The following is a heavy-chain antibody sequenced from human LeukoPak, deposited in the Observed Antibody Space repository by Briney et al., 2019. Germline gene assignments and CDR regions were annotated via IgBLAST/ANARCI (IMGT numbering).Heavy chain of an antibody. CDR2: INHSGST. J-gene: IGHJ5*01. CDR3: ERAYGSGSYHSNWFES. Sequence: SETLSLTCAVYGGSFSGYYWTWIRQPPGKGLEWIGEINHSGSTNYNPSLKSRVTMSVDTSMNQFSLRLNSVTAADTAVYYCERAYGSGSYHSNWFESWGQGTLVIVSS. V-gene: IGHV4-34*01. CDR1: GGSFSGYY. D-gene: IGHD3-10*01.